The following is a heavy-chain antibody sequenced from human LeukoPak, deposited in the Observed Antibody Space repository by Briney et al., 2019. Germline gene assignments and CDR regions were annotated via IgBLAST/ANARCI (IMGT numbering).Heavy chain of an antibody. J-gene: IGHJ4*02. CDR3: ARQPIYSSVRKYFGS. CDR2: IYPGDSDT. D-gene: IGHD6-19*01. Sequence: GESLKISCKGSGYTFTTYWIGWVRQMPGKGLEWMGIIYPGDSDTRYSPSFQGQVTISADKSISTAYLQWSSLKASDTAIYYCARQPIYSSVRKYFGSWGQGTLVTVSS. CDR1: GYTFTTYW. V-gene: IGHV5-51*01.